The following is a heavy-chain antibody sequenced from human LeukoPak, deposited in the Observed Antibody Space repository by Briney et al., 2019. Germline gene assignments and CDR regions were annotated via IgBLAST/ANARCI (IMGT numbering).Heavy chain of an antibody. CDR3: ARDGLSDVAHEFGY. J-gene: IGHJ4*02. V-gene: IGHV3-21*01. CDR1: GFTFDDYA. D-gene: IGHD1-26*01. CDR2: ISRSSSYI. Sequence: PGGSLRLSCAASGFTFDDYAMHWVRQAPGKGLEWVSSISRSSSYIYYADSVKGRFTISRDNAKNSQYLQMNSLRVEDTAVYYCARDGLSDVAHEFGYWGQGTLVTVSS.